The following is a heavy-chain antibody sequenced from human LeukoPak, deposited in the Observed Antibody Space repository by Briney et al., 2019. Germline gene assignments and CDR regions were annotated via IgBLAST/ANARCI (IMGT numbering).Heavy chain of an antibody. Sequence: SETLSLTCAVYGGSFSGYYWSWIRQPPGKGLEWIGEINHSGSTNYSPSLKSRVTISVDTSKNQFSLKLSSVTAADTAVYYCARGGLVLRFFVSRYGMDVWGQGTTVTVSS. CDR3: ARGGLVLRFFVSRYGMDV. CDR1: GGSFSGYY. J-gene: IGHJ6*02. V-gene: IGHV4-34*01. D-gene: IGHD3-3*01. CDR2: INHSGST.